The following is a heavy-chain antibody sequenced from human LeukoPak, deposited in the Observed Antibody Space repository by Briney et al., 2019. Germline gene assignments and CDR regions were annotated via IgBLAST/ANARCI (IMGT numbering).Heavy chain of an antibody. CDR3: ASIGSSRGYYFDY. D-gene: IGHD3-10*01. CDR2: INPNSGGT. CDR1: GYTFTGYY. Sequence: ASVKVSCKASGYTFTGYYMHWVRQAPGQGLEWMGWINPNSGGTNYAQKFRGRVTMTRDTSISTAYMELSRLRSDDTAVYYCASIGSSRGYYFDYWGQGTLVTVSS. V-gene: IGHV1-2*02. J-gene: IGHJ4*02.